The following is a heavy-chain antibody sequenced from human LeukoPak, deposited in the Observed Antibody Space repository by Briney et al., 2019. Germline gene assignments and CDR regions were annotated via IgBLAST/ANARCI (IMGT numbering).Heavy chain of an antibody. J-gene: IGHJ4*02. CDR1: GGSISSGDYY. D-gene: IGHD3-10*01. CDR2: IFYSGGT. Sequence: SETLSLTCTVSGGSISSGDYYWSWIRQPPGKGLEWIGYIFYSGGTYYTPSLKSRVIISVDTSKNQFSLKLDSVTAADTAVYFCARASASGRSRDQFDYWGQGTLVTVSS. V-gene: IGHV4-30-4*01. CDR3: ARASASGRSRDQFDY.